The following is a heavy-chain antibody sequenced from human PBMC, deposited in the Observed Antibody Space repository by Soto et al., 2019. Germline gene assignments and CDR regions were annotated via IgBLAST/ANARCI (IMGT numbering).Heavy chain of an antibody. CDR2: ITGSGIYT. V-gene: IGHV3-21*02. CDR1: GFIFATHT. D-gene: IGHD4-4*01. J-gene: IGHJ4*02. CDR3: VKEGISNYNEYFDY. Sequence: VQLVESGGGLVKPGGSLRLSCAASGFIFATHTINWVRQAPGKGLEWVSSITGSGIYTRYADSVKGRFTIFRDNAKASLYLQMNSLGAEDTAVYYCVKEGISNYNEYFDYWGQGTLVTVSS.